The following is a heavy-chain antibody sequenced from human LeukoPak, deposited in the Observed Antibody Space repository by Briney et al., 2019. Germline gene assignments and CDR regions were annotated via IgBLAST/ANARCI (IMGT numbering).Heavy chain of an antibody. Sequence: GGSLRLSCAASGSTFSSYAMHWVRQAPGKGLEYVSAISSNGGSTYYANSVKGRFTISRDNSKNTLYLQMGSLRAEDMAVYYCARDLDVWGKGTTVTVSS. V-gene: IGHV3-64*01. CDR1: GSTFSSYA. CDR3: ARDLDV. J-gene: IGHJ6*04. CDR2: ISSNGGST.